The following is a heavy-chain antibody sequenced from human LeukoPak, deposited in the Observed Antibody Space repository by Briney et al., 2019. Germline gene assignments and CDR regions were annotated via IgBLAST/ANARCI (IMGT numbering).Heavy chain of an antibody. CDR1: GFTFSSYG. D-gene: IGHD2-8*02. Sequence: GGSLRLSCTASGFTFSSYGMHWVRQAPGKGLEWVAVISYDGSNKYYADSVKGRFTTSRDNSKNTLYLQMNSLRAEDTAIYYCATYRQVLLPFESWGQGTLVTVSS. CDR2: ISYDGSNK. J-gene: IGHJ4*02. V-gene: IGHV3-30*03. CDR3: ATYRQVLLPFES.